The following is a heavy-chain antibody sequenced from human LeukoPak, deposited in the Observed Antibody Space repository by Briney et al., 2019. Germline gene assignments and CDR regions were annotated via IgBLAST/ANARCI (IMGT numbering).Heavy chain of an antibody. Sequence: SETLSLTCAVYGGSFSGYYWSWIRQPPGKGLEWIGEISHSGSTNYNPSLKSRVTISVDTSKNQFSLKLSSVTAADTAVYYCARRSITMVRGAKNAFDVWGQGTMVTVSS. J-gene: IGHJ3*01. V-gene: IGHV4-34*01. D-gene: IGHD3-10*01. CDR2: ISHSGST. CDR3: ARRSITMVRGAKNAFDV. CDR1: GGSFSGYY.